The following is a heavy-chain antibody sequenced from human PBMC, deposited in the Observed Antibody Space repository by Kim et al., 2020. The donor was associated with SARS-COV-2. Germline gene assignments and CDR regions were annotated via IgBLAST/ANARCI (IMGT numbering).Heavy chain of an antibody. V-gene: IGHV3-64*01. J-gene: IGHJ4*02. CDR2: IRSNGGST. CDR3: ARGSSN. Sequence: GGSLRLSCAASGFTFSSYDMHWVRQAPGKGLEYVSAIRSNGGSTYYANSVKGRFTISRDNSKNTLYLQMGSLRAEDMAVYYCARGSSNWGQGTLVTVSS. CDR1: GFTFSSYD.